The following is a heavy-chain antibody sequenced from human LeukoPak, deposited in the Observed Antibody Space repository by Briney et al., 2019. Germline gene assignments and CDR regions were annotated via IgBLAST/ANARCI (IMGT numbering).Heavy chain of an antibody. V-gene: IGHV3-23*01. J-gene: IGHJ4*02. Sequence: GGSLRLSCAASGLTFAKTSMTWVRPAPGKGLEWVSTISPSGRSTYYADSVKGRFTISRDNSKNTLYLQMITLRAGDTAVYYCSAQPEEVAGGMNSWGQGALVTVSS. CDR3: SAQPEEVAGGMNS. CDR1: GLTFAKTS. CDR2: ISPSGRST. D-gene: IGHD6-19*01.